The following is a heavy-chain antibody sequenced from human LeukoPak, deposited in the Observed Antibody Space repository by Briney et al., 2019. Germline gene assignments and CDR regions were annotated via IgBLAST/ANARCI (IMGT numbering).Heavy chain of an antibody. Sequence: GRSLRLSCAASGFTFSSYSMNWVRQAPGKGLEWVSYISSSSSTIYYADSVKGRFTISRDNAKNSLYLQMNSLRDEDTAVYYCARDLVLGDSSGYYYFRDRQSASIDYWGQGTLVTVSS. CDR2: ISSSSSTI. CDR1: GFTFSSYS. J-gene: IGHJ4*02. V-gene: IGHV3-48*02. D-gene: IGHD3-22*01. CDR3: ARDLVLGDSSGYYYFRDRQSASIDY.